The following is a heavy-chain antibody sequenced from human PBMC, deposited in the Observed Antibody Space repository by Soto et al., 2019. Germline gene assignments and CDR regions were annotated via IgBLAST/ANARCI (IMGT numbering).Heavy chain of an antibody. V-gene: IGHV1-18*01. Sequence: ASVKVSCKASGYTFTSYGISWVRQAPGQGLEWMGWISAYNGNTNYAQKLQRRVTMTTDTSTSTAYMELKSLRSDATDVFYRANDTHGAYFDFERWGQETMVTVS. CDR2: ISAYNGNT. J-gene: IGHJ3*01. D-gene: IGHD3-9*01. CDR3: ANDTHGAYFDFER. CDR1: GYTFTSYG.